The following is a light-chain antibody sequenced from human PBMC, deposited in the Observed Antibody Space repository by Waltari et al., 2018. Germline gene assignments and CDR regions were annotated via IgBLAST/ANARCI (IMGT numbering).Light chain of an antibody. CDR2: GAS. CDR3: QHYDVWRT. Sequence: EIVMTQSPATLSVSPGERAILSCRASQSVSSNLAWYQQKPGQAPRLLIYGASTRAAGIPARFSGSGSDTEFTLTINTLQSEDFAVDYCQHYDVWRTFGQGTKVEIK. J-gene: IGKJ1*01. V-gene: IGKV3-15*01. CDR1: QSVSSN.